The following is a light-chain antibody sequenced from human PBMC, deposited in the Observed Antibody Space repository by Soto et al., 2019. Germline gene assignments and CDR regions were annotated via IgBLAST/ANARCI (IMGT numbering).Light chain of an antibody. Sequence: ELVLTQSPATLSLSPGERATLSCRASQSVRTYLAWYQQKVGQAPRLLIYDASDRAPGIPTRFSGSGSGTDFTLTISSLEPEDFAVYYCQQRENGLTFGGGTRVDIK. CDR2: DAS. V-gene: IGKV3-11*01. J-gene: IGKJ4*01. CDR3: QQRENGLT. CDR1: QSVRTY.